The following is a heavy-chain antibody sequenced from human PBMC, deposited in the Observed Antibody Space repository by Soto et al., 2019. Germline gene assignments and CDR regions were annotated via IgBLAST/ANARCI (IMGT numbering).Heavy chain of an antibody. D-gene: IGHD1-1*01. CDR3: ERLVGEVERATTGFDY. Sequence: QVQLVQSGAEVKKPGSSVKVSCKASGGTFSSYAISWVRQAPGQGLEWMGGIIPIFGTANYAQKFQGRVTITADEYTSTAYMELSSLRSEDTAVYYCERLVGEVERATTGFDYWGQGTLVTVSS. CDR2: IIPIFGTA. J-gene: IGHJ4*02. CDR1: GGTFSSYA. V-gene: IGHV1-69*01.